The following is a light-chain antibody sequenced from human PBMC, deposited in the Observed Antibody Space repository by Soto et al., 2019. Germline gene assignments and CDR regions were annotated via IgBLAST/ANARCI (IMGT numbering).Light chain of an antibody. J-gene: IGKJ1*01. CDR2: DAS. Sequence: EIVLTQSPATLSLSPGERATLSCRASQSVSSYLAWYQQKPGQAPRLLIYDASNRATGIPARFSGSGSGTDFTLTISRLEPEDFAMFYCQQHDTSLTWTFGQGTKVDIK. CDR3: QQHDTSLTWT. CDR1: QSVSSY. V-gene: IGKV3-11*01.